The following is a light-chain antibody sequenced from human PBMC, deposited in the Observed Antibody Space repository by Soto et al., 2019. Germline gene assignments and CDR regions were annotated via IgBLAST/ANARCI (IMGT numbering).Light chain of an antibody. J-gene: IGKJ4*01. Sequence: DIQMTQSPSSLSASVGERVTISCQASQDISHFLNWYQQKPGKAPKLLIYEASNLETGVPSRFSGSGSGTNFTITISSLQPEDIATFYCQEFDDFPLTFGGGTKVEIK. V-gene: IGKV1-33*01. CDR1: QDISHF. CDR2: EAS. CDR3: QEFDDFPLT.